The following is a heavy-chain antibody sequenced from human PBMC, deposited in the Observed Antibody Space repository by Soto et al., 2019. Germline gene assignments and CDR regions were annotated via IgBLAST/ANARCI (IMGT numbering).Heavy chain of an antibody. CDR3: ARGIGSSWYGDALDI. V-gene: IGHV3-13*01. CDR1: GFTFSSYD. J-gene: IGHJ3*02. CDR2: IGTAGDT. D-gene: IGHD6-13*01. Sequence: EVQLVESGGGLVQPGGSLRLSCAASGFTFSSYDMHWVRQATGKGLEWVSAIGTAGDTYYPGSVKGRFTISRENAKNSLYLQMNSLRAGDTAVYYCARGIGSSWYGDALDIWGQGTMVTVSS.